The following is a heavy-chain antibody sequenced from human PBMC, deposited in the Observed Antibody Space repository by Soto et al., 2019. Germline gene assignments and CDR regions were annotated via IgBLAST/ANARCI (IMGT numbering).Heavy chain of an antibody. V-gene: IGHV3-15*01. CDR2: IKSKTDGGTT. J-gene: IGHJ4*02. CDR1: GFTFSNAW. CDR3: TTAYYYDSSGYYFDY. D-gene: IGHD3-22*01. Sequence: GGSLRLSCAASGFTFSNAWMSWVRQAPGKWLEWVGRIKSKTDGGTTDYAAPVKGRFTISRDDSKNTLYLQMNSLKTEDTAVYYCTTAYYYDSSGYYFDYWGQGXLVTVYS.